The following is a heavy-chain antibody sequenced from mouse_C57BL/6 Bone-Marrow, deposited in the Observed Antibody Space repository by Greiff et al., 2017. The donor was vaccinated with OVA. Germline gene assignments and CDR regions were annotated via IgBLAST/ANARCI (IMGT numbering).Heavy chain of an antibody. Sequence: EVQLQQSGPELVKPGASVKISCKASGYTFTDYYMHWVKQSHGKSLEWIGDINPNNGGTSYNQKFKGKATLTVDKSSSTSYMELRSLTSEDSAVYYCARDYYGSSLNWYFDVWGTGTTVTVSS. CDR2: INPNNGGT. J-gene: IGHJ1*03. CDR3: ARDYYGSSLNWYFDV. V-gene: IGHV1-26*01. CDR1: GYTFTDYY. D-gene: IGHD1-1*01.